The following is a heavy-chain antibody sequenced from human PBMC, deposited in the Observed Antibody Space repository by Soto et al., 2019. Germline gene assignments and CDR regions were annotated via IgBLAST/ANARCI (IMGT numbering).Heavy chain of an antibody. J-gene: IGHJ6*02. V-gene: IGHV4-59*01. CDR3: ARVFEGAYYDFWIGYPGLGMDV. CDR2: IYYSGST. Sequence: SETLSLTCTVSGGSISSYYWSWIRQPPGKGLEWIGYIYYSGSTNYNPSLKSRVTMSVDTSKNQFSLKLSSVTAADTAVYYCARVFEGAYYDFWIGYPGLGMDVWGQGTTVTVS. CDR1: GGSISSYY. D-gene: IGHD3-3*01.